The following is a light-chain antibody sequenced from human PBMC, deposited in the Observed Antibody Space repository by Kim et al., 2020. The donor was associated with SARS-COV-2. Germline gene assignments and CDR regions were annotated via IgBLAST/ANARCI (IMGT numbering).Light chain of an antibody. CDR1: QSISSW. CDR2: RAS. V-gene: IGKV1-5*03. Sequence: SASIGDRGTITGRARQSISSWLAWYQVKPGKAPKLLIYRASSLENGVSSRFSGSGSGTEFTLTITSLQPDDVATYYCQLYNSHSYTFGQGTKLEI. CDR3: QLYNSHSYT. J-gene: IGKJ2*01.